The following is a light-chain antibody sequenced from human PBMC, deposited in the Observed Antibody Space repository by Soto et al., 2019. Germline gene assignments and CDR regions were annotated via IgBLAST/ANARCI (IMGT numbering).Light chain of an antibody. V-gene: IGLV2-14*01. J-gene: IGLJ1*01. CDR1: ISDVGAYRY. CDR2: DVS. CDR3: SSYTSSTTYV. Sequence: QPVPSQPASVSGSPGQSITISCTGTISDVGAYRYVSWYQQHPGKAPKLIIYDVSDRPSGISNRFSGSKSDNTASLTISGRQAEDEAEYYCSSYTSSTTYVFGTGTKVTVL.